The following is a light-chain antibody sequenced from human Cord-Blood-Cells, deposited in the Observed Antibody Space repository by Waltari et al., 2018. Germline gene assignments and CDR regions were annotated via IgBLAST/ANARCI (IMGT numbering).Light chain of an antibody. CDR2: DNN. Sequence: QSVLTQPPSVSAAPGQKVTISCSGSSSNIGHNYVSWYQQLPGTAPKLLIYDNNKRPPGIPDRFSGSKSGTSATLGITGLQTGDEADYYCGTWDSSLSAWVFGGGTKLTVL. V-gene: IGLV1-51*01. J-gene: IGLJ3*02. CDR1: SSNIGHNY. CDR3: GTWDSSLSAWV.